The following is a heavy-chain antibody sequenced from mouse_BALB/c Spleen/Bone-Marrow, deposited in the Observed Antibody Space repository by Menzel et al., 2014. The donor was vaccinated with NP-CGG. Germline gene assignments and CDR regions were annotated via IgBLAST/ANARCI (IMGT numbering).Heavy chain of an antibody. D-gene: IGHD1-2*01. J-gene: IGHJ1*01. CDR1: GFNIKDTY. CDR2: IDPANGNT. Sequence: EVQRVESGAELVKPGASVKLSCTASGFNIKDTYMHWVKQRPEQGLEWIGRIDPANGNTKYDPKFQGKATITADTSSNTAYLQFSSLTSEDTAVYYCARGGTTATWYFDVWGAGTAVTVSS. V-gene: IGHV14-3*02. CDR3: ARGGTTATWYFDV.